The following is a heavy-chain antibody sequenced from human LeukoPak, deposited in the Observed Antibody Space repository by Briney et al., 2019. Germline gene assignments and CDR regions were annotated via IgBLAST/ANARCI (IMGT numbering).Heavy chain of an antibody. D-gene: IGHD6-19*01. CDR2: ISWNSGSI. CDR3: AKDNWSSGWSFFDY. J-gene: IGHJ4*02. V-gene: IGHV3-9*01. CDR1: GFTFDDYA. Sequence: GRSLRLSCAASGFTFDDYAMHWVRQAPGKGLEWVSGISWNSGSIGYADSVKGRFTISRDNAKNSLYPQMNSLRAEDTALYYCAKDNWSSGWSFFDYWGQGTLVTVSS.